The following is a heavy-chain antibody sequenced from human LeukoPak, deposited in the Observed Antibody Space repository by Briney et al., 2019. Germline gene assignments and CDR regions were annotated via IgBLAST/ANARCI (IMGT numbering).Heavy chain of an antibody. D-gene: IGHD6-13*01. CDR3: ARGDSSSLYYYFDY. CDR1: GGSISSYY. Sequence: PSETLSLTCTVSGGSISSYYWSWIRQPAGKGLEWIGRIYTSGSTNYNPSLKSRVTMSVDTSKNQFSLKLSSVTAADTAVYYCARGDSSSLYYYFDYWGQGTLVTVSS. CDR2: IYTSGST. J-gene: IGHJ4*02. V-gene: IGHV4-4*07.